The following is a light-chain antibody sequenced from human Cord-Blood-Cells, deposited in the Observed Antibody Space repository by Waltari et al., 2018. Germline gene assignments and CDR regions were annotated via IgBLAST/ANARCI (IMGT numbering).Light chain of an antibody. Sequence: EIVMTQSPATLSVSPGERATLSCRASQSFSSNLAWYQQKPGQAPRLLIEGASTRPTGIPARFSGSGSGTEFTLTISSLQSEDFAVYYCQHRKTFGQGTKVEIK. J-gene: IGKJ1*01. CDR2: GAS. V-gene: IGKV3-15*01. CDR3: QHRKT. CDR1: QSFSSN.